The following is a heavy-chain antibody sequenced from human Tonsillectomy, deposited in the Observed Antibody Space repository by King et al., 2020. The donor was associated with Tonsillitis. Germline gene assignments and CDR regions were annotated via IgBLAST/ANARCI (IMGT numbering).Heavy chain of an antibody. CDR3: VGGCGSGCRFGS. Sequence: VQLVESGGGLVQPGGSLRLSCAASGFTFSRSWMSWVRQAPGKGLEWVAYINSYGSEKNDVDSVKGRFTISRYNAKNSVYLQMNRLRADDTAVFYCVGGCGSGCRFGSWGQGTLVTVSS. CDR1: GFTFSRSW. CDR2: INSYGSEK. D-gene: IGHD6-19*01. J-gene: IGHJ4*02. V-gene: IGHV3-7*01.